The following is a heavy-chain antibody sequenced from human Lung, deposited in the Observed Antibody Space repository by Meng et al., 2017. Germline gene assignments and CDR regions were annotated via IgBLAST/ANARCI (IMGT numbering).Heavy chain of an antibody. Sequence: EVQLVESGGGLVKPGGSLRLSCAASGFPFSSYSMNWVRQAPGKGLEWVSSISSSSAYADSAKGRFTISRDNAKNSLYLQMNSLRAEDTAVYYCARGRVVVAATPSDYWGQGTLVTVSS. V-gene: IGHV3-21*01. CDR1: GFPFSSYS. CDR3: ARGRVVVAATPSDY. J-gene: IGHJ4*02. D-gene: IGHD2-15*01. CDR2: ISSSSA.